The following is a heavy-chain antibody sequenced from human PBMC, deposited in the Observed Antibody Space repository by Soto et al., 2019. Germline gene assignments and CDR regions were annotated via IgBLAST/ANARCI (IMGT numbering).Heavy chain of an antibody. J-gene: IGHJ5*02. CDR3: ARDVIAPPNYFDP. D-gene: IGHD4-4*01. CDR2: INPSGGST. CDR1: GYTFTSYY. Sequence: ASVKVSCKASGYTFTSYYMHWVRQAPGQGLEWMGIINPSGGSTSYAQKFQGRVTMTRDTSTSTVYMELSSLRSADTAVYYCARDVIAPPNYFDPWGQGTLVTVS. V-gene: IGHV1-46*01.